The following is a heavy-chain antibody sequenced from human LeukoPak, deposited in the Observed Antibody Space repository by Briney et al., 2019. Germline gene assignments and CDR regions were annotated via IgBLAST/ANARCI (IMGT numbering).Heavy chain of an antibody. V-gene: IGHV1-46*01. CDR2: INPSSGST. Sequence: ASVKVSCKASGYTFTSYYMHWVRQAPGQGLEWMGIINPSSGSTSYAQKFQGRVTMTRDTSTSTVYMELSSLRSEDTAVYYCARSIVAFDAFDIWGQGTMVTVSS. J-gene: IGHJ3*02. CDR3: ARSIVAFDAFDI. D-gene: IGHD6-6*01. CDR1: GYTFTSYY.